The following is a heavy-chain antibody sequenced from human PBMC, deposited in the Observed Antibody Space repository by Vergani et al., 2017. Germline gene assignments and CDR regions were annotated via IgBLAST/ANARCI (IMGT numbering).Heavy chain of an antibody. D-gene: IGHD2-15*01. CDR2: IYLGGTT. CDR1: GDSMNNYY. J-gene: IGHJ6*03. CDR3: ARGPSVVQGHYIYYYSYFMDV. V-gene: IGHV4-59*01. Sequence: QVHLQEAGPGLVKPAETLSLTCTVSGDSMNNYYWNWIRQTPGKGLEWIGYIYLGGTTTYKPSLESRFSLSADTSKNQFSLQLTSVTAADPAVYYCARGPSVVQGHYIYYYSYFMDVWGKGTTVTVSS.